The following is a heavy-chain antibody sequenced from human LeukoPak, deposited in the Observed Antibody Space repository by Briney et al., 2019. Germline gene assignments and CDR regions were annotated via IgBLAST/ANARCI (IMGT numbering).Heavy chain of an antibody. CDR1: GGSINSYY. CDR2: IYYSGNT. D-gene: IGHD6-13*01. V-gene: IGHV4-59*08. J-gene: IGHJ3*02. Sequence: SETLSLTCSVSGGSINSYYWSWIRQPPGRGLEWIGFIYYSGNTSYDPSLKSRVTISLDTFKNQFSLHLDSVTAADTAVYYCASTIEYTNNWYWVFDIWGQGTMVTVSS. CDR3: ASTIEYTNNWYWVFDI.